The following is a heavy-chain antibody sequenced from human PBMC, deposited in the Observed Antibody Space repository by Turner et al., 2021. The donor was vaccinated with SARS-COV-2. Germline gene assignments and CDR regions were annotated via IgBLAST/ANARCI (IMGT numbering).Heavy chain of an antibody. CDR2: INPSGGST. D-gene: IGHD2-2*01. J-gene: IGHJ4*02. CDR1: GYTFTNYY. Sequence: QVQLVQSGAEVEKPGASVKVSCKASGYTFTNYYIHWVRQAPGQGLEWMGIINPSGGSTTYAQKFQGRVTMTRDTSTSTFYMELSSLRSEDTAVYYCTRDVTFGSSASCPFDYWGQGTLVTVSS. CDR3: TRDVTFGSSASCPFDY. V-gene: IGHV1-46*03.